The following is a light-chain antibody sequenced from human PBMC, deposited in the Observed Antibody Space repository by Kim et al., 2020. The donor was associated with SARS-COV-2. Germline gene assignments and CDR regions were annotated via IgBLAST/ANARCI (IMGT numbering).Light chain of an antibody. CDR3: QQYNNWPQT. V-gene: IGKV3-15*01. CDR2: GAS. CDR1: QTVSSN. Sequence: VSPGERGALSCRASQTVSSNLAWYQQRPGRAPRMLIYGASTRATGIPARFSGSGSGTEFTLTISSLQSEDSAVYYCQQYNNWPQTFGQGTKVDIK. J-gene: IGKJ1*01.